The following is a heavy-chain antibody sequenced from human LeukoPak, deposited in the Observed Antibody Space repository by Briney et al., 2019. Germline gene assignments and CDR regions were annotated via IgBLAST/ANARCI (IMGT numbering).Heavy chain of an antibody. CDR1: GGSISIGSYY. CDR3: ARRGQAAGWKGAFDY. J-gene: IGHJ4*02. Sequence: PSETLSLTCTVSGGSISIGSYYWGWIRQPPGKGLEWIGSIDYSGTTYYNPSLKSRVTISVDTSKNQFSLKLSSVTAADTALYYCARRGQAAGWKGAFDYWGQGTLVTVSS. V-gene: IGHV4-39*01. D-gene: IGHD6-13*01. CDR2: IDYSGTT.